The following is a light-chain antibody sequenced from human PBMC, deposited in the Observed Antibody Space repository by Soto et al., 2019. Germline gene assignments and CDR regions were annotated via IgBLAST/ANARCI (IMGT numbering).Light chain of an antibody. Sequence: DIQMTQSPSTLSASVGDRVTITCRASQSISSWLAWYQQKPGKAPKLLIYKASGLESGVPSRFSGSGSGTEFTLTISSLQPDDFATYYCQQLESYPSTFGGGTKVDIK. V-gene: IGKV1-5*03. CDR1: QSISSW. CDR2: KAS. CDR3: QQLESYPST. J-gene: IGKJ4*01.